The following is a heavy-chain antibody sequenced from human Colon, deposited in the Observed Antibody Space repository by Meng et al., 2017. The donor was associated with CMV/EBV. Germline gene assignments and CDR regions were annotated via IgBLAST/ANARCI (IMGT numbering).Heavy chain of an antibody. J-gene: IGHJ4*02. Sequence: GESLKISCAASGFTFSSYTMNWVRQAPGRGLEWVSGICGSGGNTNYADSVRGRFTISRDNFMSTVYLQMNSLRVGDTAVYYCAREGVRASIPFFDKWGQGTLVTVSS. CDR1: GFTFSSYT. D-gene: IGHD1-26*01. CDR3: AREGVRASIPFFDK. V-gene: IGHV3-23*01. CDR2: ICGSGGNT.